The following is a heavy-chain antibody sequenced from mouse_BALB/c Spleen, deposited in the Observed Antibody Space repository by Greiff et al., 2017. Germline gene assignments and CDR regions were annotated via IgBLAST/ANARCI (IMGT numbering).Heavy chain of an antibody. J-gene: IGHJ2*01. CDR1: GYSITSDYA. Sequence: VQLKDSGPGLVKPSQSLSLTCTVTGYSITSDYAWNWIRQFPGNKLEWMGYISYSGSTSYNPSLKSRISITRDTSKNQFFLQLNSVTTEDTATYYCARRIYDGYYGYYFDYWGQGTTLTVSS. CDR3: ARRIYDGYYGYYFDY. V-gene: IGHV3-2*02. CDR2: ISYSGST. D-gene: IGHD2-3*01.